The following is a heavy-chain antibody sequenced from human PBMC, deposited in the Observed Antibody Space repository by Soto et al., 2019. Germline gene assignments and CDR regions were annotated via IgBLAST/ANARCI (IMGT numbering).Heavy chain of an antibody. V-gene: IGHV4-59*08. Sequence: SETLSLTCTVSGGSISSYYWSWIRQPPGKGLEWIGYIYYSGSTNYNPSLKSRVTISVDTSKNQFSLKLSSVTAADTAVYYCARRGWGAFDIWGQGTMVTVSS. D-gene: IGHD6-19*01. CDR1: GGSISSYY. CDR2: IYYSGST. J-gene: IGHJ3*02. CDR3: ARRGWGAFDI.